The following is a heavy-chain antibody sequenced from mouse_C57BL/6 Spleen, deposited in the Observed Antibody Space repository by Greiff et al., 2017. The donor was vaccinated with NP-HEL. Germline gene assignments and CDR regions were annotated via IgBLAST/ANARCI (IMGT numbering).Heavy chain of an antibody. V-gene: IGHV5-17*01. Sequence: EVKLMESGGGLVKPGGSLKLSCAASGFTFSDYGMHWVRQAPEKGLEWVAYISSGSSTIYYADTVTGRFTISRDNAKNTLFLQMTSLRSEYTAMYYCARRGNDYYAMDYWGQGTSVTVSS. CDR3: ARRGNDYYAMDY. CDR2: ISSGSSTI. CDR1: GFTFSDYG. J-gene: IGHJ4*01.